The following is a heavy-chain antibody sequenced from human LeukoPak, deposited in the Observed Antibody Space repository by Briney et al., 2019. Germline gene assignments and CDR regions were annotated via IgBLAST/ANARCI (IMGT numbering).Heavy chain of an antibody. CDR2: ISSSGSTI. D-gene: IGHD2-15*01. Sequence: GGSLRLSCAASGFTFSSYNMNWVRQAPGEGLEWVSYISSSGSTIYYADSVKGRFTISRDNAKNSLYLQMNSLRAEDTAVYYCARDYGGSSPFDYWGQGTLVTVSS. CDR1: GFTFSSYN. V-gene: IGHV3-48*03. CDR3: ARDYGGSSPFDY. J-gene: IGHJ4*02.